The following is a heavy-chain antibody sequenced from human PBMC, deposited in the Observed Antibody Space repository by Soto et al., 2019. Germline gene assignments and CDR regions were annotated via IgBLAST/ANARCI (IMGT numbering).Heavy chain of an antibody. CDR2: IIPIFDTA. CDR3: AREGTQRGYYDSSGSAAFDI. J-gene: IGHJ3*02. CDR1: GGTFSSYA. V-gene: IGHV1-69*13. Sequence: SLKVSCKASGGTFSSYAISWVRQAPGQGPEWMGGIIPIFDTANYAQKFQGRVTITADESTSTAYMELSSLRSEDTAVYYCAREGTQRGYYDSSGSAAFDIWGQGTMVTVSS. D-gene: IGHD3-22*01.